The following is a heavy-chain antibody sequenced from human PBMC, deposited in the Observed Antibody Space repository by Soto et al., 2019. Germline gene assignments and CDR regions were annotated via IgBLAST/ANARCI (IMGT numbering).Heavy chain of an antibody. V-gene: IGHV2-5*02. CDR3: AHRVLRTVFGLATTTVIYFDF. D-gene: IGHD3-3*01. CDR1: GFSLTTSGVG. Sequence: QITLNESGPTQVKPRQTLTLTCTFSGFSLTTSGVGVGWIRQSPGKAPEWLALIYWDDDNRYSPSLKSRLTITKDTSKNQVVLTIADLDPADTATYYCAHRVLRTVFGLATTTVIYFDFWGQGTPVAVSS. CDR2: IYWDDDN. J-gene: IGHJ4*02.